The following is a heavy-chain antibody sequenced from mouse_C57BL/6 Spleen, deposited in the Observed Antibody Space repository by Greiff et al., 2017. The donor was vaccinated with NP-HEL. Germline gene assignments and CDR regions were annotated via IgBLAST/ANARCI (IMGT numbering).Heavy chain of an antibody. D-gene: IGHD1-1*01. V-gene: IGHV1-64*01. Sequence: QVQLQQPGAELVKPGASVKLSCKASGYTFTSYWMHWVKQRPGQGLEWIGMIHPNSGSTNYNEKFKSKATLTVDKSSSTAYMQLSSLTSEDSAVYYCARNRYYYGSRGYYAMDYWGQGTSVTVSS. CDR1: GYTFTSYW. J-gene: IGHJ4*01. CDR3: ARNRYYYGSRGYYAMDY. CDR2: IHPNSGST.